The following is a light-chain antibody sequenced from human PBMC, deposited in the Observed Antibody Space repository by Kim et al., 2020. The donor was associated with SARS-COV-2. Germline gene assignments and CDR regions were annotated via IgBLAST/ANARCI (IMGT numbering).Light chain of an antibody. CDR3: QVWDSSSDHPHVV. Sequence: GKTARITCGGNNIGSKSVHWYQQKPGQAPVLVIYYDSDRPSGIPERFSGSNSGNTATLTISRVEAGDEADYYCQVWDSSSDHPHVVFGGGTQLTVL. CDR1: NIGSKS. V-gene: IGLV3-21*04. CDR2: YDS. J-gene: IGLJ2*01.